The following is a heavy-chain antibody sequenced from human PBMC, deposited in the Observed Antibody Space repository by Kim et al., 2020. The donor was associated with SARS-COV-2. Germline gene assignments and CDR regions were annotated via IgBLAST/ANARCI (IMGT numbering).Heavy chain of an antibody. CDR3: ARDVTQDFGSGISYDAYDI. J-gene: IGHJ3*02. V-gene: IGHV3-7*01. CDR2: MNGDGSVK. D-gene: IGHD3-10*01. Sequence: GGSLRLSCAASGFTLGPTWMTWVRQAPGKGLEWVANMNGDGSVKHYADSVKGRFTISRDNAKNSLYLQMNSLRGEDTAVYYCARDVTQDFGSGISYDAYDIWGQGTVVTVSS. CDR1: GFTLGPTW.